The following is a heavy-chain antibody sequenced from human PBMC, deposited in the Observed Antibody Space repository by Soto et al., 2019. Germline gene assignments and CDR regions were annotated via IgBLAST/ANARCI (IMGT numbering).Heavy chain of an antibody. Sequence: PGESLKISCKGSGYSFTSYWIGWVRQMPGKGLEWMGIIYPGDSDTRYSPSFQGQVTISADKSISTAYLQWSSLKASDTAMYYCARHLIAAAGTRGYYYYYYMDVWGKGTTVTVSS. CDR2: IYPGDSDT. CDR3: ARHLIAAAGTRGYYYYYYMDV. D-gene: IGHD6-13*01. CDR1: GYSFTSYW. J-gene: IGHJ6*03. V-gene: IGHV5-51*01.